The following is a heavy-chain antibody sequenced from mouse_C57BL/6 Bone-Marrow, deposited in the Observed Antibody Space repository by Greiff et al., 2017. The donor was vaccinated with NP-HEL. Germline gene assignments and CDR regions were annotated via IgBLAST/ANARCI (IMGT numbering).Heavy chain of an antibody. CDR3: ARNLGREGYFDY. CDR1: GYTFTSYW. D-gene: IGHD4-1*01. Sequence: QVQLQQPGAELVMPGASVKLSCKASGYTFTSYWMHWVKQRPGQGLEWIGEIDPSDSYTNYNQKFKGKSTLTVDKSSSTAYMQLSSLTSEDSAVSYFARNLGREGYFDYWGQGTTLTVSS. V-gene: IGHV1-69*01. CDR2: IDPSDSYT. J-gene: IGHJ2*01.